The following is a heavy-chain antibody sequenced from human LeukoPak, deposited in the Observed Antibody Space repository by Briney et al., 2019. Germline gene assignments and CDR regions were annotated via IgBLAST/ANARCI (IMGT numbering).Heavy chain of an antibody. D-gene: IGHD6-13*01. CDR2: IYTSGST. J-gene: IGHJ4*02. Sequence: PSETLSLTCTVSGGSISSYYWSWIRQPPGKGLEWIGYIYTSGSTNYTTSLKSRVTISVDTSKNQFSLKLSSVTAADTAVYYCARQAYSSSYLGYWGQGTLVTVSS. CDR1: GGSISSYY. CDR3: ARQAYSSSYLGY. V-gene: IGHV4-4*09.